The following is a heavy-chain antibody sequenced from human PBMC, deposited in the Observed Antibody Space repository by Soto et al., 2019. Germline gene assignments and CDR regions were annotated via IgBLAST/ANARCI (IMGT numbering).Heavy chain of an antibody. V-gene: IGHV3-33*01. D-gene: IGHD3-10*01. CDR3: ARPRDYGSGRKHRGAFDI. J-gene: IGHJ3*02. Sequence: QPGGSLRLSCTASGFTFSSYGMHWVRQAPGKGLEWVAVIWYDGSNKYYADSVKGRFTISRDNSKNTLYLQMNSLRAEDTAVYYCARPRDYGSGRKHRGAFDIWGQGTMVTVSS. CDR2: IWYDGSNK. CDR1: GFTFSSYG.